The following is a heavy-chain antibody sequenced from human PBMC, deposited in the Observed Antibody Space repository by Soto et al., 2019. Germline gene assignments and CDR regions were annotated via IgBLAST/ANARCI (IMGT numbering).Heavy chain of an antibody. CDR3: PRGDFCVLYCSGTTSCRSFYS. V-gene: IGHV4-34*01. CDR2: INHSGST. Sequence: QVHLQQWGAGLLKPSETLSLNCAVYGGSFSDNYWSWIRQSPEKGLEWIGEINHSGSTNYNPSLKSRVIISGGTTLSQFSLKLHSVPAADTALYYWPRGDFCVLYCSGTTSCRSFYSWGQGTIVSVSS. CDR1: GGSFSDNY. J-gene: IGHJ3*01. D-gene: IGHD2-2*01.